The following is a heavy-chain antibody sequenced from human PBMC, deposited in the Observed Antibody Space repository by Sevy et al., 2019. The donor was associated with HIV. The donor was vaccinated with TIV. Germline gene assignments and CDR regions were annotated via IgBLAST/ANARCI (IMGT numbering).Heavy chain of an antibody. V-gene: IGHV5-51*01. CDR2: IYPGDSET. Sequence: GESLKISCKGSGYSFSDYWIGWVRRKPGKGLEWMGIIYPGDSETRYNPSFEGQVTISADTDINTAYQEWRSLKASDTAMYYCARHKLSYDNNWIQDNWFDPWGQGTLVTVSS. J-gene: IGHJ5*02. CDR3: ARHKLSYDNNWIQDNWFDP. D-gene: IGHD1-1*01. CDR1: GYSFSDYW.